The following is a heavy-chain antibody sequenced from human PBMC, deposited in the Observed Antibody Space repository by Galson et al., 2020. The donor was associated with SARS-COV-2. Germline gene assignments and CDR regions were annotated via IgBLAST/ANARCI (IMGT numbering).Heavy chain of an antibody. J-gene: IGHJ2*01. D-gene: IGHD3-9*01. CDR3: ARDLWGRHYDPITGYYNDGFDL. CDR1: EFTFTNYW. V-gene: IGHV3-7*01. Sequence: TGGSLRLSCAASEFTFTNYWMTWVRQAPGKGLEWVADIDQYGSEKRYAGFVKGRFIISRDNSKNSVFLQMISLRVEDTALYYCARDLWGRHYDPITGYYNDGFDLWGRGTLVTVSS. CDR2: IDQYGSEK.